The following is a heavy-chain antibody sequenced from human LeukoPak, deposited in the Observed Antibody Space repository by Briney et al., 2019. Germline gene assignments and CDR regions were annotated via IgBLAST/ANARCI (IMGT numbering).Heavy chain of an antibody. J-gene: IGHJ4*02. CDR2: INPSGGST. Sequence: GASVKLSCKASGYTFSGYYMHWVRQAPGQGLEWMGIINPSGGSTSYAQKFQGRVTMTRDTSTSTVYMELSSLRSEDTAVYYCARDYGGNLRTVHFDYWGQGTLVTVSS. V-gene: IGHV1-46*01. CDR1: GYTFSGYY. D-gene: IGHD4-23*01. CDR3: ARDYGGNLRTVHFDY.